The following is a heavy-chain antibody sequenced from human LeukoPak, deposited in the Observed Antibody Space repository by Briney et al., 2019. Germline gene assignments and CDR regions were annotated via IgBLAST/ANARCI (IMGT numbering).Heavy chain of an antibody. D-gene: IGHD6-13*01. V-gene: IGHV3-30-3*01. CDR2: ISTDGSNK. CDR1: GFTFSHYA. Sequence: HPGGSLRLSCAASGFTFSHYAMHWVRQAPGKGLEWVAVISTDGSNKFYAGSVRGRCTISRDNSKNTMSPQMDSLRTEDTAVYYCARDPRSSTSRNYFDSWGQGTLVTVSS. CDR3: ARDPRSSTSRNYFDS. J-gene: IGHJ4*02.